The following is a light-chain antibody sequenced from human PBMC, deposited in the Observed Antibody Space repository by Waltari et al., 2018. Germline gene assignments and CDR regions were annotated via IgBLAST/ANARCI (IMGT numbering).Light chain of an antibody. CDR2: DVS. CDR1: SSDIGGHNY. Sequence: QSALTQPASVSGSPGPSITISCTGTSSDIGGHNYVSWYQQVPGKAPKLMIYDVSNRPSGLSGRFSGSKSGHTASLTVSGLQAEDEADYFCSSYMYSSTLELFGGGTSLTVL. CDR3: SSYMYSSTLEL. J-gene: IGLJ2*01. V-gene: IGLV2-14*03.